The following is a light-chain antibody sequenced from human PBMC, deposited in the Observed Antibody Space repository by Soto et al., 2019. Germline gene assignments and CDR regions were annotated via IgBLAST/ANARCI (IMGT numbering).Light chain of an antibody. CDR2: AAS. V-gene: IGKV1-17*01. CDR1: QDINND. CDR3: LQHDSYPRT. J-gene: IGKJ4*01. Sequence: DIQMTQFPSSLSASVGDRVTITCRASQDINNDLAWFQQKPGKAPKRLIYAASTLDGGVPSRFSGGGSGTEFTLTISSLQPEDFVTYYCLQHDSYPRTFGGGTKVEI.